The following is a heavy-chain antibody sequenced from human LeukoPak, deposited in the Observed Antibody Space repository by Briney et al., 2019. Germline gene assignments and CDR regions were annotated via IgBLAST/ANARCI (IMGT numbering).Heavy chain of an antibody. CDR2: IIPIFGTA. CDR1: GGTFSSYA. CDR3: ARDSHDYSNYADAFDI. V-gene: IGHV1-69*05. Sequence: SVNVSCKASGGTFSSYAISWVRQAPGQGLEWMGGIIPIFGTANYAQKFQGRVTMTTDTSTSTAYMELRSLRSDDTAVYYCARDSHDYSNYADAFDIWGQGTMVTVSS. J-gene: IGHJ3*02. D-gene: IGHD4-11*01.